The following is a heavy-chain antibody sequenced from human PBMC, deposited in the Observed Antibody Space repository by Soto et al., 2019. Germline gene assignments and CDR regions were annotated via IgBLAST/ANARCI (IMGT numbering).Heavy chain of an antibody. D-gene: IGHD5-12*01. Sequence: GASVKVSCEASGYTFTSYAMQWVRQAPGQRLEWMGWINAGNGNTKYSQKFQGRVTITRDTSASTAYMELSSLRSEDTAVYYCASSGYSGYDSPDAFDIWGQGTMVTVSS. CDR1: GYTFTSYA. V-gene: IGHV1-3*01. J-gene: IGHJ3*02. CDR3: ASSGYSGYDSPDAFDI. CDR2: INAGNGNT.